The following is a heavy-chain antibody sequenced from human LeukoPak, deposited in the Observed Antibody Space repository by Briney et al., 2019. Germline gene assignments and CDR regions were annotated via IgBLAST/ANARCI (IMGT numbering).Heavy chain of an antibody. Sequence: GGSLRLSCAVSGFTFSSYSMSWVRQAPGKGLEWVAVISYDGSNKYYADSVKGRFTISRDNSKNTLYLQMNSLRAEDTAVYYCARDHGSSGWYETVDYWGQGTLVTVSS. CDR2: ISYDGSNK. J-gene: IGHJ4*02. CDR3: ARDHGSSGWYETVDY. V-gene: IGHV3-30*03. CDR1: GFTFSSYS. D-gene: IGHD6-19*01.